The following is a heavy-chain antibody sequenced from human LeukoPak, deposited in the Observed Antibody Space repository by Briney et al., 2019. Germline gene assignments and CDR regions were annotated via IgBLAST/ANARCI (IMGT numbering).Heavy chain of an antibody. J-gene: IGHJ4*02. CDR2: ISGSGGST. V-gene: IGHV3-23*01. D-gene: IGHD3-22*01. CDR1: GFTFSSYA. Sequence: GGSLRLSCAASGFTFSSYAMSWVRQAPGKGLEWGSAISGSGGSTYYADSVKGRFTICRDNSKNTLYLQMNSLRAEDTAVYYCAKYQDYYGNSGYYYYFDYWGQGTLVTVSS. CDR3: AKYQDYYGNSGYYYYFDY.